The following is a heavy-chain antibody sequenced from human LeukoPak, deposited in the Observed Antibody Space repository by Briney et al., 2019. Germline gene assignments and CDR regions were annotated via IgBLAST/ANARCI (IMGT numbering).Heavy chain of an antibody. CDR3: ARADCSTTSCPMDV. Sequence: SETLALPCTVSGGSISRYYWTWIRQPPGKGLEWIGYIYFPGTTNYNPSLKSRVTMSVDTSNNQFSLRLTSVTAADTAVYYCARADCSTTSCPMDVWGQGTTVTVSS. CDR1: GGSISRYY. D-gene: IGHD2-2*01. V-gene: IGHV4-59*01. CDR2: IYFPGTT. J-gene: IGHJ6*02.